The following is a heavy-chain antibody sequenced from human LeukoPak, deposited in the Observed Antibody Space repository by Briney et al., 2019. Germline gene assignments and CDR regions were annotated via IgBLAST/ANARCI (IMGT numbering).Heavy chain of an antibody. V-gene: IGHV3-23*01. CDR3: AKALNYWYFDL. Sequence: GGSLRLSCAASGFTFSNYAMSWVRQAPGKGLEWVSGISGSGGSTYYADSVKGRFTISRDNSKNTLYLQMNSLRAEDTATYYCAKALNYWYFDLWGRGNLVTVSS. CDR1: GFTFSNYA. J-gene: IGHJ2*01. CDR2: ISGSGGST.